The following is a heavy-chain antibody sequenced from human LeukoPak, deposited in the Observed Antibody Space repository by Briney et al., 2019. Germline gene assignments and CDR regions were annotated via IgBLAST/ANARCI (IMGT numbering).Heavy chain of an antibody. Sequence: GASVKVSCKASGYTFTGYYMHWVRQAPGQGLEWMGWINPNSGDTNYAQKFQGRVTMTRDTSISTAYMELSRLRSDDTAVYYCARSPHILTGENFDYWGQGTLLTVSS. D-gene: IGHD3-9*01. J-gene: IGHJ4*02. CDR3: ARSPHILTGENFDY. CDR1: GYTFTGYY. CDR2: INPNSGDT. V-gene: IGHV1-2*02.